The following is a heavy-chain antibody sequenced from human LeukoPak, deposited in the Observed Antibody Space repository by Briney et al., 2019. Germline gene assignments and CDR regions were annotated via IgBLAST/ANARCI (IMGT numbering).Heavy chain of an antibody. D-gene: IGHD1-14*01. Sequence: GGSLRLSCAVSGFTFSNYWMHWVRQVAGKGLVWVSRINTDGSTTNYADSVKGRFTISRDNAKNTLYLQMNSLRAEDTAVYYCAKSESSRSYYYYYMDVWGKGTTVTVSS. CDR1: GFTFSNYW. J-gene: IGHJ6*03. CDR3: AKSESSRSYYYYYMDV. CDR2: INTDGSTT. V-gene: IGHV3-74*01.